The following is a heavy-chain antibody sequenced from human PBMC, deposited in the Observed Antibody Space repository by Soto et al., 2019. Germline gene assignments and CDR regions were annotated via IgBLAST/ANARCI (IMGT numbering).Heavy chain of an antibody. CDR2: IIPIFGTA. D-gene: IGHD1-7*01. V-gene: IGHV1-69*01. Sequence: QVQLVQSGAEVKKPGSSVKVSCKASGGTFSSYAISWVRQAPGQVLEWMGGIIPIFGTANYAQKFQGRVTITADESTSTAYMKLSSLRSEDTAVYYCAGYKGEYNWSYVGWFDPWGQGTLVTVSS. J-gene: IGHJ5*02. CDR3: AGYKGEYNWSYVGWFDP. CDR1: GGTFSSYA.